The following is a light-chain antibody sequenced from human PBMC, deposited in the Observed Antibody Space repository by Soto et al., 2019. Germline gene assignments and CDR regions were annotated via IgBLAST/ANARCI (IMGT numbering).Light chain of an antibody. CDR2: GAS. CDR1: QSIRST. Sequence: EIVMTQSPATLSVSPGGRATLSCRASQSIRSTLAWYQQKPGQAPRLLIYGASTRATGFPARFSGSGSGTEFTLTISSLQSEDFAVYYCQHYNNWPLTFGGGTKVEIK. J-gene: IGKJ4*01. CDR3: QHYNNWPLT. V-gene: IGKV3-15*01.